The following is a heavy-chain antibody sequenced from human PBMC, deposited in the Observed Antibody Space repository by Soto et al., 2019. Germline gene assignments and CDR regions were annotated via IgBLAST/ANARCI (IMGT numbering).Heavy chain of an antibody. CDR3: ARLQYDILTGAHDH. CDR2: IDPSDSYT. J-gene: IGHJ4*02. CDR1: GYDCTNYW. V-gene: IGHV5-10-1*01. Sequence: GESLKISCKVSGYDCTNYWISWVRQMPGKGLEWMGRIDPSDSYTTYNPSFQGHVTMSADKSITTAYLQWSGLKASDTAIYYCARLQYDILTGAHDHWGQGTPVTVSS. D-gene: IGHD3-9*01.